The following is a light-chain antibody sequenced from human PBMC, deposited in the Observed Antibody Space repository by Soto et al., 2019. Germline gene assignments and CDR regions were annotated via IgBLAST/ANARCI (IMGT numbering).Light chain of an antibody. V-gene: IGLV2-14*01. J-gene: IGLJ2*01. CDR1: SSDVGGYNF. Sequence: QSALTQPASVSGSPGQSITISCTGTSSDVGGYNFVSWYQQHPGKAPKLMIYEVSNRPSGVSYRFSGSKSGNTASLTISGLQAEDEGDYYCSSYTSSVTLVFGGGTKLTVL. CDR3: SSYTSSVTLV. CDR2: EVS.